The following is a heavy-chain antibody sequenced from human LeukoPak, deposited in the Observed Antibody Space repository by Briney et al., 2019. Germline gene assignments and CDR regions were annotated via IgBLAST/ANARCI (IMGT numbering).Heavy chain of an antibody. Sequence: SETLSLTCTVSGGSISSYYWSWIRQPPGKGLEWIGYIYYSGSTNYNPSLKSRVIISVDTSKNQFSLKLSSVTAADTAVYYCARERYYYGSGSYYDPRWFDPWGQGTLVTVSS. CDR1: GGSISSYY. J-gene: IGHJ5*02. CDR3: ARERYYYGSGSYYDPRWFDP. V-gene: IGHV4-59*01. CDR2: IYYSGST. D-gene: IGHD3-10*01.